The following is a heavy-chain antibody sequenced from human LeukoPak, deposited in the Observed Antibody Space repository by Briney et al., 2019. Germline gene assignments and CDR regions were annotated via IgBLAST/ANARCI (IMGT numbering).Heavy chain of an antibody. J-gene: IGHJ4*02. D-gene: IGHD4-11*01. CDR1: GFTFSSYA. CDR3: ARDRLQHYFDY. CDR2: ISGSGDST. Sequence: PGGSLRLSCAASGFTFSSYAMNWVRQAPGKGLEWVSVISGSGDSTNYADSVKGRFTISRDSSKNTLYLQMNSLRAEDTAVYFCARDRLQHYFDYWGQGTLVTVSS. V-gene: IGHV3-23*01.